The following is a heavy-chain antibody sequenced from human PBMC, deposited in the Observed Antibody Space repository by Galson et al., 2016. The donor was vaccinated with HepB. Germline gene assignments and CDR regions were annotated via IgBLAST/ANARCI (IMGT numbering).Heavy chain of an antibody. V-gene: IGHV5-51*01. D-gene: IGHD3-22*01. CDR3: ASADYYDNSGYFDY. CDR2: IYPGDSDT. J-gene: IGHJ4*02. CDR1: ADSFTSYW. Sequence: QSGAEVKKPGESLKISCKGSADSFTSYWIAWVRQMPGKGLEWMGMIYPGDSDTRYSPSFQGQVTLSADKSISTAYLQWRTLRASDTAIYYCASADYYDNSGYFDYWGQGTLVTVSS.